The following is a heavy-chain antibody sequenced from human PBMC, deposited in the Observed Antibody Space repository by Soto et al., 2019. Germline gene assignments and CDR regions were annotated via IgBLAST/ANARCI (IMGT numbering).Heavy chain of an antibody. CDR1: GGSISSGDYY. CDR2: IYYSGST. V-gene: IGHV4-30-4*01. Sequence: QVQLQESGPGLVKPSQTLSLTCTVSGGSISSGDYYWSWIRQPPGKGLEWIGYIYYSGSTYYNPSLKSRVTISVDTSKNQFSLKLSSVTAADTAVYYCARAMVVAATPGSYGMDVWGQGTTVTVSS. D-gene: IGHD2-15*01. J-gene: IGHJ6*02. CDR3: ARAMVVAATPGSYGMDV.